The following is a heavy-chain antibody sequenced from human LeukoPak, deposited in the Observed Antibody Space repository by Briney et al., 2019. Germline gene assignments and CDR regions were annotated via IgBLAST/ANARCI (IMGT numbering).Heavy chain of an antibody. CDR1: GDSISSYY. J-gene: IGHJ5*02. D-gene: IGHD3-22*01. V-gene: IGHV4-30-4*01. CDR2: IYYSGST. Sequence: TSETLSLTCTVSGDSISSYYWSWIRQSPGKGLEWIGYIYYSGSTYYNPSLKSRVTISVDTSKNQFSLKLSSVTAADTAVYYCARGSYESSSWFDPWGQGTLVTVSS. CDR3: ARGSYESSSWFDP.